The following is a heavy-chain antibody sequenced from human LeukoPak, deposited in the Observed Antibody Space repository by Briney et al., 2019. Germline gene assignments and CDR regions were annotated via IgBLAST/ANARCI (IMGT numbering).Heavy chain of an antibody. CDR2: ISSSSSYI. CDR1: GFTFSSYS. J-gene: IGHJ4*02. CDR3: ARARGYCSNTSCYTDFDY. V-gene: IGHV3-21*01. D-gene: IGHD2-2*02. Sequence: GGSLRLSCAASGFTFSSYSMNWVRQAPGKGLEWVSSISSSSSYIYYADSVKGRFTISRDNAKNSLYLQMNSLRAEDTAVYYCARARGYCSNTSCYTDFDYWGQGTLVTVSS.